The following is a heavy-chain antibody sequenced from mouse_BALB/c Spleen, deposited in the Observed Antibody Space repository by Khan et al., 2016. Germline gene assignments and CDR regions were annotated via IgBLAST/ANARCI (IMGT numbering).Heavy chain of an antibody. CDR2: INPRSSYT. V-gene: IGHV1-4*01. D-gene: IGHD2-14*01. Sequence: VQLQESGAELTRPGASVKMSCKASGYTFTSNTMHWVKQRPGQGLEWIGYINPRSSYTNYNQKFKDKATLTADKSSSTAYMQLNSLTSEDSAVYYCGRRTTGYAMDYWGQGTSVTVSS. J-gene: IGHJ4*01. CDR3: GRRTTGYAMDY. CDR1: GYTFTSNT.